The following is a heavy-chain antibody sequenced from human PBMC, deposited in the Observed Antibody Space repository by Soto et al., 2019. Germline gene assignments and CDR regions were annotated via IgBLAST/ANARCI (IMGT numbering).Heavy chain of an antibody. CDR2: ISYDGSNK. CDR3: ATYGMDV. CDR1: GFTFSSYG. Sequence: GGSLRLSCAASGFTFSSYGMHWVRQAPGKGLEWVAVISYDGSNKYYADSVKGRFTISRDNSKNTLYLQMNSLRAEDTAVYYCATYGMDVWGQGTAVTVSS. V-gene: IGHV3-30*03. J-gene: IGHJ6*02.